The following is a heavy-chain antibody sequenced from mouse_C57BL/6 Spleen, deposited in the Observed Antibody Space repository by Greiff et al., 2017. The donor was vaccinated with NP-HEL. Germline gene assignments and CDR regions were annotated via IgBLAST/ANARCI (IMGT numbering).Heavy chain of an antibody. CDR1: GYSFTDYN. D-gene: IGHD1-1*01. CDR2: INPNYGTT. J-gene: IGHJ3*01. Sequence: VQLKESGPELVKPGASVKISCKASGYSFTDYNMNWVKQSNGKSLEWIGVINPNYGTTSYNQKFKGKATLTVDQSSSTAYMQLNSLTSEDSAVYYCARGDYYGSSYLWFAYWGQGTLVTVSA. V-gene: IGHV1-39*01. CDR3: ARGDYYGSSYLWFAY.